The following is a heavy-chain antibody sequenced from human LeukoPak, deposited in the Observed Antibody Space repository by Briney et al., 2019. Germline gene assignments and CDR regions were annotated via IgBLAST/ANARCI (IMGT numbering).Heavy chain of an antibody. D-gene: IGHD2-15*01. Sequence: GGSLRLSCAASGFTFSSYWMSWVRQAPGKGLEWVANIKQDGSEKYYVDSVKGRFTISRDNAKNSLYLQMNSLRAEDTALYHCARAKGYCSGGSCYSEESYYMDVWGKGTTVTISS. V-gene: IGHV3-7*03. CDR1: GFTFSSYW. CDR2: IKQDGSEK. CDR3: ARAKGYCSGGSCYSEESYYMDV. J-gene: IGHJ6*03.